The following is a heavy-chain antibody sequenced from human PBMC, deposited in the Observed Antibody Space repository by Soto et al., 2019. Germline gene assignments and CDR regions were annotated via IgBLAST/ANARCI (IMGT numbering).Heavy chain of an antibody. D-gene: IGHD3-3*01. CDR1: GGSISSGGYY. J-gene: IGHJ2*01. CDR3: ARGYYDFWSGYFLWYFDL. CDR2: IYYSGST. Sequence: QVQLQESGPGLVKPSQTLSLTCTVSGGSISSGGYYWSWIRQHPGKGLEWIGYIYYSGSTYYNPSFKSRVTISVDTSKNQFSLKLSSVTAADTAVYYCARGYYDFWSGYFLWYFDLWGRGTLVTVSS. V-gene: IGHV4-31*03.